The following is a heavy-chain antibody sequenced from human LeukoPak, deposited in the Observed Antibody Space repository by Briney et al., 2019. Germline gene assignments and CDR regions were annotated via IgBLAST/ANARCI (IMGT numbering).Heavy chain of an antibody. Sequence: ASVKVSCKASGYTFTGYFMHWVRQAPGQGLEWMGWINPNSGGTNYAQKFQGRVTMTRDTSISTAYMELSRLRSDNTAVYYCASSIVYCSSTSCYFNWGQGTLVTVSS. D-gene: IGHD2-2*01. CDR2: INPNSGGT. V-gene: IGHV1-2*02. CDR3: ASSIVYCSSTSCYFN. CDR1: GYTFTGYF. J-gene: IGHJ4*02.